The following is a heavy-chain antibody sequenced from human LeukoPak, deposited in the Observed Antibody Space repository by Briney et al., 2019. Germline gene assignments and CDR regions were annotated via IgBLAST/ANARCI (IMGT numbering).Heavy chain of an antibody. Sequence: GGSLRLSCAASGFTFSSYAMSWVRQAPGKGLEWVSAISGSGGSTYYAGSVKGRFTISRDNSKNTLYLQMNSLRAEDTAVYYCAKDSLELGYYYYGMDVWGQGTTVTVSS. CDR1: GFTFSSYA. D-gene: IGHD1-7*01. J-gene: IGHJ6*02. CDR3: AKDSLELGYYYYGMDV. CDR2: ISGSGGST. V-gene: IGHV3-23*01.